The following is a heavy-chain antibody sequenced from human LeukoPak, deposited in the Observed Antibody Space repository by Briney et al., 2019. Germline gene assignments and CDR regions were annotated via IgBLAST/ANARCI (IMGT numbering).Heavy chain of an antibody. Sequence: EASVKVSCKASGYTFTDYYIHWVRQAPGQGLEWMGWINPDSGGTNYAQKFQGRVTMTRDTSVDTAYMEMRSLRSDDTAVYYCARDRVGSGWPRPWYFEFWGQGTLITVSS. CDR2: INPDSGGT. CDR3: ARDRVGSGWPRPWYFEF. V-gene: IGHV1-2*02. J-gene: IGHJ4*02. D-gene: IGHD6-19*01. CDR1: GYTFTDYY.